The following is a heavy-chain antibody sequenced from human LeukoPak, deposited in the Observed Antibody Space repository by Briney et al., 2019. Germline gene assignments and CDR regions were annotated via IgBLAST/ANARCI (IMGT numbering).Heavy chain of an antibody. CDR1: GFTFSSYW. CDR2: IKQDGSEK. D-gene: IGHD3-9*01. Sequence: GGSLRLSCAASGFTFSSYWMSWVRQAPGKGLEWVANIKQDGSEKYYVDSVKGRFTISRDNAKNSLYLQMNSLRAEDTAVYYCARESYDILTGYYYYYYYMDVWGKGTTVTISS. V-gene: IGHV3-7*01. CDR3: ARESYDILTGYYYYYYYMDV. J-gene: IGHJ6*03.